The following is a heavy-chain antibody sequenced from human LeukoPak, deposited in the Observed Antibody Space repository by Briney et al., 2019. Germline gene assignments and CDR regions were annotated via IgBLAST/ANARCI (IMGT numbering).Heavy chain of an antibody. J-gene: IGHJ6*02. CDR3: ARDSSYYYDRYYYGMDV. Sequence: GGSLRLSCAASGFTFSSYEMNWVRQAPGKGLEWVSYISSSGSTIYYADSVKDRFTISRDNAKNSLYLQMNSLRAEDTAVYYCARDSSYYYDRYYYGMDVWGQGTTVTVSS. V-gene: IGHV3-48*03. CDR2: ISSSGSTI. D-gene: IGHD3-22*01. CDR1: GFTFSSYE.